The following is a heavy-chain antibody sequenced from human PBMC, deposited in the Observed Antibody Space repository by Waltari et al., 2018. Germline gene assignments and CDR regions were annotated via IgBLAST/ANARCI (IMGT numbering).Heavy chain of an antibody. V-gene: IGHV1-3*01. Sequence: QVQLVQSGAEVKKPGASVKVSCKASGYTFTSYAMHWVRQAPGQRLEWMGWINAGNGNTKYSQKFQGRVTITRDTSASTAYMELSSLRSEDTAVYYCAKEQLGRYNWNRGLDYWGQGTLVTVSS. D-gene: IGHD1-20*01. CDR3: AKEQLGRYNWNRGLDY. J-gene: IGHJ4*02. CDR2: INAGNGNT. CDR1: GYTFTSYA.